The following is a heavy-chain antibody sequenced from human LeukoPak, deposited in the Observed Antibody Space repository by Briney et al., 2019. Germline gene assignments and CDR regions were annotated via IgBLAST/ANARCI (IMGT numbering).Heavy chain of an antibody. CDR3: ARHESAGGGVWIK. CDR2: IYYSGST. CDR1: GGSISSYY. J-gene: IGHJ4*02. Sequence: SETLSLTCTVSGGSISSYYWSWIRQPQGKGMEWIGYIYYSGSTNYNPSLKSRVTISVDTSKNQGSLKEGSVTAAHTAVYYWARHESAGGGVWIKWGQGTLVTVSS. V-gene: IGHV4-59*08. D-gene: IGHD5-12*01.